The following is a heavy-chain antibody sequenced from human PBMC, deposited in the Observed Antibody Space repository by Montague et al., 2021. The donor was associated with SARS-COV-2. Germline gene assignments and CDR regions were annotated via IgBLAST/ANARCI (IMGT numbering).Heavy chain of an antibody. J-gene: IGHJ4*02. Sequence: SETLSLTCTVSGGSISGYYWSWFRQSAGKGLEWIGRIYNSGSTSYNPSLKSRVTMSVDTSKNQFSLKLSSVNAADTAVYYCVRDQGRSNWNYPDYWGQGTLVTVSS. CDR2: IYNSGST. CDR1: GGSISGYY. CDR3: VRDQGRSNWNYPDY. D-gene: IGHD1-20*01. V-gene: IGHV4-4*07.